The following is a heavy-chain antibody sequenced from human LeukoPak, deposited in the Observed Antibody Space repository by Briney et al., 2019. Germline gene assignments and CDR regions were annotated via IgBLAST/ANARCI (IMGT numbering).Heavy chain of an antibody. Sequence: AAVKVSCTGSGYTFTSYAMHWVREAPGQRLEWMGWINAGNGKTKYSQKFWGRVTITRDTSTSTAYIELSSLRSEDTAVYSCARAGTDIVVVPAAGGWFDPCGQGTLATVSS. CDR1: GYTFTSYA. D-gene: IGHD2-2*01. CDR3: ARAGTDIVVVPAAGGWFDP. CDR2: INAGNGKT. J-gene: IGHJ5*02. V-gene: IGHV1-3*01.